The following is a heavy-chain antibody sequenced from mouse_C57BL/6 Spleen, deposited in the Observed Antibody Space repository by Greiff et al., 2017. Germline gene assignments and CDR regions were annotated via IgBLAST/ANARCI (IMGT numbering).Heavy chain of an antibody. V-gene: IGHV1-7*01. Sequence: QVQLQQSGAELAKPGASVKLSCKASGYTFTSYWMHWVKQRPGPGLEWIGYINPSSGYTNYNEKFKGKATLTADKSSSTAYMQFSSLTSEDSAIYYCARGRDYGYWYFDVWGTGTTVTVSS. J-gene: IGHJ1*03. D-gene: IGHD2-4*01. CDR2: INPSSGYT. CDR3: ARGRDYGYWYFDV. CDR1: GYTFTSYW.